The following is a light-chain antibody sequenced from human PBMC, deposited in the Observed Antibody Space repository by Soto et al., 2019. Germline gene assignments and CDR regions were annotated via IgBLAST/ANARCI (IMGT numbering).Light chain of an antibody. CDR3: QSYDRSLSGSV. CDR2: DNN. Sequence: QTVVTQPPSVSAAPGRTVTISCSGSSSNIGNSFVSWYQQLPGTAPRLLIYDNNERPSGIPDRFSGSKSGTSASLAITGLQAEDEADYYCQSYDRSLSGSVFGGGTKLTVL. CDR1: SSNIGNSF. J-gene: IGLJ3*02. V-gene: IGLV1-51*01.